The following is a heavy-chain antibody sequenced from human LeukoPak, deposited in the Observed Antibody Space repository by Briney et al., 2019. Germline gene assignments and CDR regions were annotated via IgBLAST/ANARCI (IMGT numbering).Heavy chain of an antibody. CDR2: SDPEDGET. V-gene: IGHV1-24*01. D-gene: IGHD3-16*01. J-gene: IGHJ3*02. Sequence: GASVKVSCKVSGHTLTGLAMHWVRQGTGKGLEWMGGSDPEDGETIYAQKFKGRVTMTEDTATDTAYMELRSPRSEDTAVYYCAYRPPGDESFDIWGQGTLVTVSS. CDR1: GHTLTGLA. CDR3: AYRPPGDESFDI.